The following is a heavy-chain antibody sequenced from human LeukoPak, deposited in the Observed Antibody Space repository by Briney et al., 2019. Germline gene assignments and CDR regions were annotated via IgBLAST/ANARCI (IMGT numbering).Heavy chain of an antibody. CDR2: INPDSGAT. CDR1: GHILTAFS. J-gene: IGHJ3*02. Sequence: ASVKLSCKASGHILTAFSIQCVRQAPGQGLEYMGWINPDSGATNFAQKFQGRVTMTRDTSIRTAYMELSRLRSDDTAIYCCARPTGRYVLLDAFDIWGLGTMVTVSS. CDR3: ARPTGRYVLLDAFDI. D-gene: IGHD1-26*01. V-gene: IGHV1-2*02.